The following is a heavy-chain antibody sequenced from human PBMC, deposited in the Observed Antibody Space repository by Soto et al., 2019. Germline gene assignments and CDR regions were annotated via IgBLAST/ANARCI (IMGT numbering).Heavy chain of an antibody. J-gene: IGHJ6*02. D-gene: IGHD4-4*01. V-gene: IGHV1-18*01. CDR2: ISAYNGNT. Sequence: QVQLVQSGAEGKKPGASVKVSCRASGYTFTSNGISWVRQAPGQGLEGMGWISAYNGNTNYAQKLQGRVTMTTDTSTSTAYMELRSLRSDDTAVYYCARDQSYSNYDYYYYGMDVWGQGTTVTVSS. CDR3: ARDQSYSNYDYYYYGMDV. CDR1: GYTFTSNG.